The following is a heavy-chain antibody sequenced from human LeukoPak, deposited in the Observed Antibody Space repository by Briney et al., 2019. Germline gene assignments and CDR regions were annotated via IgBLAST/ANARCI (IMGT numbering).Heavy chain of an antibody. CDR3: GNTAGVMGSIRN. CDR2: INSDGSST. Sequence: HPGGSLRLSCAASGFTVSNSYMSWVRQAPGKGLVWVSRINSDGSSTSYADSVKGRFTISRDNAKNTLYLQMNSLRAEDTAVYYCGNTAGVMGSIRNWGQGTLVTVSS. V-gene: IGHV3-74*01. D-gene: IGHD3-16*01. CDR1: GFTVSNSY. J-gene: IGHJ4*02.